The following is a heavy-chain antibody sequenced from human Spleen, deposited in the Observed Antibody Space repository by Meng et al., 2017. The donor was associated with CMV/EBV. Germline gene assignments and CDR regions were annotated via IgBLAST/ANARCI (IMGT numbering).Heavy chain of an antibody. CDR3: ARVFPPGPFNY. CDR1: GGSISSYY. V-gene: IGHV4-59*01. Sequence: SETLSLTCTVSGGSISSYYWSWIRQPPGKGLEWIADIYYSGTNSYNPSLKSRVIISVDTSKDQFSLKLSSVTAADTAVYYCARVFPPGPFNYWGQGTLVTVSS. J-gene: IGHJ4*02. D-gene: IGHD3-3*01. CDR2: IYYSGTN.